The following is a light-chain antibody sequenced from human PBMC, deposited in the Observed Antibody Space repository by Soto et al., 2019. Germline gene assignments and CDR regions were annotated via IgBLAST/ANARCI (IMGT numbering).Light chain of an antibody. J-gene: IGKJ4*01. Sequence: EVVMTQSPATLSVSPGERATLSCRASQFVSTNLAWYQQKPGQAPRLLIYSASTRATGIPARFSGSGSGTEFTLTISSLQSEDSAVYYCHQFNNWPPLTFGGETKVEIK. V-gene: IGKV3-15*01. CDR2: SAS. CDR1: QFVSTN. CDR3: HQFNNWPPLT.